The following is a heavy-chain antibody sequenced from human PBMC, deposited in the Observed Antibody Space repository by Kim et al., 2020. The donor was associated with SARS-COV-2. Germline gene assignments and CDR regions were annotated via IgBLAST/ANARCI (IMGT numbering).Heavy chain of an antibody. D-gene: IGHD2-2*01. V-gene: IGHV3-7*03. J-gene: IGHJ3*02. CDR3: KVVPAARDGDDAFDI. Sequence: DAVKGRFTNSRDNAKNALYLQMNSLRAEDTAVYYCKVVPAARDGDDAFDIWGQGTMVTVSS.